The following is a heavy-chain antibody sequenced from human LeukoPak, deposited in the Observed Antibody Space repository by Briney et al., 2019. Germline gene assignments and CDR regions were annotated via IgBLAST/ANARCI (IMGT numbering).Heavy chain of an antibody. V-gene: IGHV1-69*04. CDR2: AIPILGIA. D-gene: IGHD5-24*01. Sequence: GASVKVSCKASGGIFSSYTFNWVRQAPGQGLEWMGRAIPILGIATYAQKFQGRITITADKSTSTAYMELSSLRSDDTAMYYCAREPDVDMSTFRGEAFDIWGQGTMATVSS. CDR3: AREPDVDMSTFRGEAFDI. J-gene: IGHJ3*02. CDR1: GGIFSSYT.